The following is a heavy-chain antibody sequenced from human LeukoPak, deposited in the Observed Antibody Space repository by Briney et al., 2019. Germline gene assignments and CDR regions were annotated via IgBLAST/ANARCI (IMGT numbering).Heavy chain of an antibody. V-gene: IGHV4-31*03. J-gene: IGHJ4*02. Sequence: SETLSLTCTVSGGSISSGGYYWSWIRQHPGKGLEWIGYIYYSGSTYYNPSLKSRVTISVDTSKNQFSLKLSSVTAADTAVYYCARDLTGGNHFDYWGQGTLVTVSS. CDR1: GGSISSGGYY. CDR2: IYYSGST. D-gene: IGHD4-23*01. CDR3: ARDLTGGNHFDY.